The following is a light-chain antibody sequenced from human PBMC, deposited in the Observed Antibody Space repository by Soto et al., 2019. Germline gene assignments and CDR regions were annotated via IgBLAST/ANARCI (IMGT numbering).Light chain of an antibody. J-gene: IGKJ1*01. Sequence: IVMTQSPSSLSVSPGETATISCRASQSVAGNLAWYQQKPGQPPRLLIYGVSTRATGVPARFSGSGSGTDVTLTTSSRQPQEYAAYYCHQRNNGAPWTFGQGTKVDIK. CDR1: QSVAGN. V-gene: IGKV3-15*01. CDR2: GVS. CDR3: HQRNNGAPWT.